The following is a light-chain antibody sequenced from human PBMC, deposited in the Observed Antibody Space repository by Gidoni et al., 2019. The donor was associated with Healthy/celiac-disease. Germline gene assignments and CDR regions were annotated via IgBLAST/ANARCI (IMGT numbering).Light chain of an antibody. Sequence: QSALTQPPAVSWSPGQSVTISCTGTSSDIVGYNYVSWYQQHPGKAPKLMIYDVSKRPSGVPDRFSGSKSGNTASLTISGLQAEDEADYYCCSYAGSSWVFGGGTKLTVL. CDR1: SSDIVGYNY. CDR3: CSYAGSSWV. V-gene: IGLV2-11*01. CDR2: DVS. J-gene: IGLJ3*02.